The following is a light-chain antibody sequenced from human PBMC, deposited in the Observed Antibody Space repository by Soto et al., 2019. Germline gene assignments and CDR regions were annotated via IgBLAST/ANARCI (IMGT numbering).Light chain of an antibody. V-gene: IGLV1-40*01. Sequence: QSVLTQPPSVSGAPGQRVTISCTGSSSNIGAGYDVHWYQQRPETAPKLLIFGTINRPSGVPDRFSGSKSGTSASLAITGLQAEDEGDYYCCSSAGTFTVLFGGGTQLTVL. CDR2: GTI. CDR1: SSNIGAGYD. J-gene: IGLJ2*01. CDR3: CSSAGTFTVL.